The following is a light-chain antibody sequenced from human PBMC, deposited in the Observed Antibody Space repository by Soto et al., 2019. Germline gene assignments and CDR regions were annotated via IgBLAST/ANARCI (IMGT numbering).Light chain of an antibody. CDR3: QQYDNWPSWT. CDR1: QTISSN. J-gene: IGKJ1*01. CDR2: GAS. V-gene: IGKV3-15*01. Sequence: EILMTQSPATLSVSPGERATLSCRASQTISSNLAWYQHKPGQAPRLLFYGASNRATGIPARFTGSGSGTEFTLTISSLQSEDFAVYSCQQYDNWPSWTFGQGTKVDI.